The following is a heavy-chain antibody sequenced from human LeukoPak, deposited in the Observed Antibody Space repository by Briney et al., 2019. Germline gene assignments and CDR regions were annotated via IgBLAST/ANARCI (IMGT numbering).Heavy chain of an antibody. CDR3: ARQGVGAKVDTFDV. V-gene: IGHV4-39*01. Sequence: SETLSLTCTVSGDSISGSRYYWGWIRQPPGKGLEWLGSIYYSGITFYNPSVTSRPTISVDTSKNQFSLKLTSVTAADTAVYYCARQGVGAKVDTFDVWGQGTIVTVSS. CDR1: GDSISGSRYY. J-gene: IGHJ3*01. D-gene: IGHD1-26*01. CDR2: IYYSGIT.